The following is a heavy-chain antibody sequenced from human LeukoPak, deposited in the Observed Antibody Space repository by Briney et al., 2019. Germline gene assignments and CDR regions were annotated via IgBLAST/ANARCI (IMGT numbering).Heavy chain of an antibody. CDR2: ISSSSSYI. V-gene: IGHV3-21*01. D-gene: IGHD6-6*01. CDR3: ASLSSSSQSMFAFDI. Sequence: GGSLRLSCAASGFTFSSYSMNWVRQAPGKGLEWVSSISSSSSYIYYADSVKGRFTISRDNAKNSLYLQMNSLRAEDTAVYYCASLSSSSQSMFAFDIWGQGTMVTVSS. J-gene: IGHJ3*02. CDR1: GFTFSSYS.